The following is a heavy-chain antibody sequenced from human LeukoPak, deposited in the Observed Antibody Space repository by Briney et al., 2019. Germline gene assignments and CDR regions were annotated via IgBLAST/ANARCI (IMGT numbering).Heavy chain of an antibody. D-gene: IGHD2-2*01. J-gene: IGHJ5*02. V-gene: IGHV4-38-2*01. CDR1: GYSISSGYY. CDR2: IYHSGST. Sequence: SATLSLTCAVAGYSISSGYYWGWIRQPPGKGLEWIGSIYHSGSTYYNPSLKSRVTISVDTSKNQFSLKLSSVTAADTAVYYCARHAIDIVVVPAASNLFDPWGQGTLVTVSS. CDR3: ARHAIDIVVVPAASNLFDP.